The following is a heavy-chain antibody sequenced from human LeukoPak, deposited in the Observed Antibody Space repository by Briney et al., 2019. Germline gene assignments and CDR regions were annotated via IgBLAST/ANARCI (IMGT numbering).Heavy chain of an antibody. D-gene: IGHD1-1*01. V-gene: IGHV1-69*01. J-gene: IGHJ3*02. CDR2: IIPIFGTA. CDR1: GGTFSSYA. CDR3: ARELERVRAFDI. Sequence: KVSCKASGGTFSSYAISWVRQAPGQGLEWMGGIIPIFGTANYAQKFQGRVTITADESTSTAYMELSGLRSEDTAVYYCARELERVRAFDIWGQGTMVTVSS.